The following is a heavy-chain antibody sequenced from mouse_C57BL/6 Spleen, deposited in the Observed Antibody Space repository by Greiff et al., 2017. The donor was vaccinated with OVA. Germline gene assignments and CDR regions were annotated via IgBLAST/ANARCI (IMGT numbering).Heavy chain of an antibody. D-gene: IGHD1-1*01. V-gene: IGHV1-82*01. CDR2: IYPGDGDT. Sequence: VMLVESGPELVKPGASVKISCKASGYAFSSSWMNWVKQRPGKGLEWIGRIYPGDGDTNYNGKFKGKATLTADKSSSTAYMQLSSLTSEDSAVYFCAREGTTVVEDYWGQGTTLTVSS. J-gene: IGHJ2*01. CDR1: GYAFSSSW. CDR3: AREGTTVVEDY.